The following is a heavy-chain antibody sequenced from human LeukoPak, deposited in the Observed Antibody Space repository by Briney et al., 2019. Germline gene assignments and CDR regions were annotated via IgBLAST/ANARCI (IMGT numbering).Heavy chain of an antibody. CDR3: ARSYPEVVAFDI. J-gene: IGHJ3*02. Sequence: SETLSLTCTVSGGSINSGAYYWSWIRQHPGKGLEWIGYIYYTGNTYYNPSLKSRVTISVDTSKNEFSLKLTSVTAADTAVYYCARSYPEVVAFDIWGQGTMVTVSS. V-gene: IGHV4-31*03. CDR2: IYYTGNT. D-gene: IGHD2-15*01. CDR1: GGSINSGAYY.